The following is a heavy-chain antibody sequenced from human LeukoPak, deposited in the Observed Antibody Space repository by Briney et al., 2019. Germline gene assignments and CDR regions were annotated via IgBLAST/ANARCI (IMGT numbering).Heavy chain of an antibody. Sequence: GGSLRLSCAASGFIFSSYAMTWVRQAPGKGLEGVSAISGSGGSTYYPDSVKGRFTISRDKSKNTLHLQMNSLRAEDTAVYYCAKGYCSSTNCYMGVDYWGQGTLVTVSS. J-gene: IGHJ4*02. CDR2: ISGSGGST. D-gene: IGHD2-2*02. CDR3: AKGYCSSTNCYMGVDY. CDR1: GFIFSSYA. V-gene: IGHV3-23*01.